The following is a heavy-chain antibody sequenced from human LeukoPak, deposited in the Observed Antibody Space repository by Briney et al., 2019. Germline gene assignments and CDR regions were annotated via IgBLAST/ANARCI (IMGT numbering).Heavy chain of an antibody. V-gene: IGHV3-21*01. CDR3: ARDLIVVEPTAFDY. CDR1: RFTFISYS. Sequence: PGGSLRLSCAASRFTFISYSMNWVRRAPGKGLEWVSSISSSSTHIYYADSVKGRFTISRDNAKMSLYLQMNSLRVEDTAVYYCARDLIVVEPTAFDYWGQGTLVTVSS. D-gene: IGHD2-2*01. J-gene: IGHJ4*02. CDR2: ISSSSTHI.